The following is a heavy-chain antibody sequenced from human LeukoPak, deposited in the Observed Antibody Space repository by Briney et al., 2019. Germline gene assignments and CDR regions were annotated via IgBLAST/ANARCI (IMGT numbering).Heavy chain of an antibody. Sequence: GGSLRLSCSASGFTFSNFPMHWVRQAPGKGLEYVSAVSSDGGSTYYADSVRGRFTISRDNSKNTLSLQMGSLRAEDTAVYYCVKAILFGSVSYYADWGQGTLVAVSS. J-gene: IGHJ4*02. CDR3: VKAILFGSVSYYAD. D-gene: IGHD3-22*01. CDR1: GFTFSNFP. CDR2: VSSDGGST. V-gene: IGHV3-64D*09.